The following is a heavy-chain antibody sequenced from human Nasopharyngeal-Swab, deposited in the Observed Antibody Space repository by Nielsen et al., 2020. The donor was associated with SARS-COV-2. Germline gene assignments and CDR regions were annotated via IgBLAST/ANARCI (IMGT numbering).Heavy chain of an antibody. J-gene: IGHJ4*02. Sequence: SETLSLTCTVSGGSISSYYWSWIRQPPGKGLEWIGYIYYSGSTNYNPSLKSRVTISVDTSKNQFSLKLSSVTAADTAVYYCARQVAAAEYGYFDYWGQGTLVTVSS. D-gene: IGHD2-15*01. CDR2: IYYSGST. V-gene: IGHV4-59*08. CDR3: ARQVAAAEYGYFDY. CDR1: GGSISSYY.